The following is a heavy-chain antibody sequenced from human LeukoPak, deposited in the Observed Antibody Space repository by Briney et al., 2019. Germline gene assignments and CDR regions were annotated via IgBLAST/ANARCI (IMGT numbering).Heavy chain of an antibody. CDR2: MRGNGGST. Sequence: PGGSLRLSCAASGFTFSSYAMSWGRQAPGKGLEWVSAMRGNGGSTEYVDSVRGRFIISRDNSRNTLYLQMNSLRAEDTAVCYCAKSITAAGTYAFDIWGQGTVVTVPS. CDR3: AKSITAAGTYAFDI. V-gene: IGHV3-23*01. J-gene: IGHJ3*02. D-gene: IGHD6-13*01. CDR1: GFTFSSYA.